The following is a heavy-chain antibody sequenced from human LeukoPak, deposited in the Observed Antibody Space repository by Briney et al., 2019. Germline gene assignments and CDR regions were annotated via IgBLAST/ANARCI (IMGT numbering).Heavy chain of an antibody. CDR1: GASISSTNNF. CDR3: ARDSGYNVNDHDANAFDI. V-gene: IGHV4-39*07. Sequence: SETLSLTCTVSGASISSTNNFWGWIRQTPGKGLEWIATIYYSVSTYYNPSLKSRLSISVDTSKNQFSLKLSSVTAADTALYYCARDSGYNVNDHDANAFDIWGQGTMVTISS. D-gene: IGHD5-24*01. CDR2: IYYSVST. J-gene: IGHJ3*02.